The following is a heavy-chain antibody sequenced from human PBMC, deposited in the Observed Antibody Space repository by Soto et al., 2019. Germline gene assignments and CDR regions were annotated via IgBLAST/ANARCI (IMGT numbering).Heavy chain of an antibody. J-gene: IGHJ5*02. CDR2: IIPIFGTA. D-gene: IGHD3-10*01. Sequence: QVQLVQSGAEVKKPGSSVKVSCKASGGTFSSYAISWVRQAPGQGLEWMGGIIPIFGTANYAQKFQGRVTITADESTSTAYRELSSQRSEDTAVYYCAREKASYGSETGSLDPWGQGTLVTVSS. V-gene: IGHV1-69*01. CDR1: GGTFSSYA. CDR3: AREKASYGSETGSLDP.